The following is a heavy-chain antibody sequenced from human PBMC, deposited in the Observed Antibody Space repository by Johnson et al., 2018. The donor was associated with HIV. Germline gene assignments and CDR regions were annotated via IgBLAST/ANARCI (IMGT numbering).Heavy chain of an antibody. D-gene: IGHD6-13*01. CDR3: AKDCSISSWSPGCPFDI. CDR2: ISSSGNTI. J-gene: IGHJ3*02. V-gene: IGHV3-48*04. Sequence: VQLVESGGGVVQPGRSLRLSCAVSGFTFSSYAMSWVRQAPGKGLEWVSYISSSGNTIYYADSVKGRFTISRDNAKNSLYLQMNSLRAEDTALYYCAKDCSISSWSPGCPFDIWGQGTMVTVSS. CDR1: GFTFSSYA.